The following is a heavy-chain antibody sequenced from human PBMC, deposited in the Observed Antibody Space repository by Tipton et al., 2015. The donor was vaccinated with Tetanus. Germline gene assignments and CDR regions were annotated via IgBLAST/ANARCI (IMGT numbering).Heavy chain of an antibody. CDR2: VYYTGDT. V-gene: IGHV4-59*01. Sequence: TLSLTCSVSGGSMGTNHWVWIRQAPGKGLEWVGYVYYTGDTNYNPSLKSRVTISMDRSENQISLKMTSVTAADTAVYYCAGVTAQRTELYFEHWGQGTQVTVSS. CDR3: AGVTAQRTELYFEH. D-gene: IGHD2-8*02. CDR1: GGSMGTNH. J-gene: IGHJ1*01.